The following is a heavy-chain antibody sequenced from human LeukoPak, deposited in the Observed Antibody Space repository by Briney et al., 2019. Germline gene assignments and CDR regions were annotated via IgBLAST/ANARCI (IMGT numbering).Heavy chain of an antibody. CDR3: AKDQTYYYGSGSSLYYFDY. D-gene: IGHD3-10*01. Sequence: PGRSLSLSCAASGFTFSSYAMHWVRQAPGKGLEWVAVISYDGSNKYYADSVKGRFTISRDNSKNTLYLQMNSLRAEDTAVYYCAKDQTYYYGSGSSLYYFDYWGQGTLVTVSS. J-gene: IGHJ4*02. CDR2: ISYDGSNK. V-gene: IGHV3-30*04. CDR1: GFTFSSYA.